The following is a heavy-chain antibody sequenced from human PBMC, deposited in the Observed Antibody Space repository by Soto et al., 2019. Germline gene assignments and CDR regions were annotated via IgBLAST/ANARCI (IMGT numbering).Heavy chain of an antibody. J-gene: IGHJ4*02. Sequence: ASVKVSCMPSGYTFTNYGISWVRQAPGPGLEWMGWISAYNGNTNYAQKLQRRVTMITDTSTSTAYMELRSLRSDDTAVYHCARVLAARSDYLRQGTLVTVSS. V-gene: IGHV1-18*01. D-gene: IGHD6-6*01. CDR2: ISAYNGNT. CDR3: ARVLAARSDY. CDR1: GYTFTNYG.